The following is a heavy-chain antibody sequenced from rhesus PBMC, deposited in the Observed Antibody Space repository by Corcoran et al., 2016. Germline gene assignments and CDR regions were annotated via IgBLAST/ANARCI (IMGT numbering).Heavy chain of an antibody. J-gene: IGHJ4*01. Sequence: QVTLKESGPALVKPTQTLTRTCTFSGFSLSTSGTGVGWIRQPPGKALERLASIYWDDDKYYSTYRKSMLTISKDTSKNQVVLTMTNMDPVDTATYYCARVIAAAANFDYWGQGVLVTVSS. CDR2: IYWDDDK. D-gene: IGHD6-25*01. CDR3: ARVIAAAANFDY. V-gene: IGHV2S1*01. CDR1: GFSLSTSGTG.